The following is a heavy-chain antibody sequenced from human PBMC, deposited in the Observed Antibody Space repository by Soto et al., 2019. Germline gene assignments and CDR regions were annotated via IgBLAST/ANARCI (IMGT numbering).Heavy chain of an antibody. D-gene: IGHD3-3*01. Sequence: GASVKVSCKASGYTFTSYGISWVRQAPGQGLEWMGWISGHNGNTNYPQELQGRVTMTTDTSTSTAYMELRSLRSDDTAVYYCARDWNYCGMDVWGQGTTVTVSS. CDR1: GYTFTSYG. J-gene: IGHJ6*02. CDR2: ISGHNGNT. V-gene: IGHV1-18*01. CDR3: ARDWNYCGMDV.